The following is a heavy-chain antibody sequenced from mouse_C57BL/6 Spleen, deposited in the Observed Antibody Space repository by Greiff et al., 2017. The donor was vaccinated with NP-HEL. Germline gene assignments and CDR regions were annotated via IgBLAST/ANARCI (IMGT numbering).Heavy chain of an antibody. CDR1: GYSITSGYY. CDR2: ISYDGSN. D-gene: IGHD2-4*01. V-gene: IGHV3-6*01. Sequence: EVQLQESGPGLVKPSQSLSLTCSVTGYSITSGYYWNWIRQFPGNKLEWMGYISYDGSNNYNPSLKNRISITRDTSKNQFFLKLTSVTTEDTATDYCAREGDYDRPLYAMDYWGQGTSVTVSS. J-gene: IGHJ4*01. CDR3: AREGDYDRPLYAMDY.